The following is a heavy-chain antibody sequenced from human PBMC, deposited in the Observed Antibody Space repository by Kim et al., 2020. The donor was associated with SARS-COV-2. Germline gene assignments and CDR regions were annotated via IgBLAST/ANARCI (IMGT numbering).Heavy chain of an antibody. CDR3: ARDPRYYDILTGYYNGYGMDV. Sequence: GGSLRLSCAASGFTFSSYSMNWVRQAPGKGLEWVSSISSSSYIYYADSVKGRFTISRDNAKNSLYLQMNSLRAEDTAVYYCARDPRYYDILTGYYNGYGMDVWGQGTTVTVSS. V-gene: IGHV3-21*01. CDR2: ISSSSYI. D-gene: IGHD3-9*01. J-gene: IGHJ6*02. CDR1: GFTFSSYS.